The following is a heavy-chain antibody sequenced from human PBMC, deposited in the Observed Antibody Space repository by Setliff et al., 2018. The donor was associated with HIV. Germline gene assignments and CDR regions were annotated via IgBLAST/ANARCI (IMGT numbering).Heavy chain of an antibody. CDR3: TRTSSSRPDAFDI. J-gene: IGHJ3*02. D-gene: IGHD6-13*01. V-gene: IGHV1-18*04. CDR2: ISVDNGDT. Sequence: ASVKVSCKASGYTFISYGISWMRQAPGQGPEWMGWISVDNGDTNYAQKVQGRVSMTTDTSTSTAYMELRSLRFDDTAVYYCTRTSSSRPDAFDIWGQGTTVTVSS. CDR1: GYTFISYG.